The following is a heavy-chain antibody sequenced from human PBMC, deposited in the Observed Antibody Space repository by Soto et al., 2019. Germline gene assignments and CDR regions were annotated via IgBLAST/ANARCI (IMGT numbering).Heavy chain of an antibody. J-gene: IGHJ3*02. CDR2: IYTSGST. V-gene: IGHV4-4*07. CDR1: GGSISSYY. CDR3: ARQGRGLPDYYDSSGYYRGGAFDI. D-gene: IGHD3-22*01. Sequence: SETLSLTCTVSGGSISSYYWSWIRQPAGKGLEWIGRIYTSGSTNYNPSLKSRVTMSVDTSKNQFSLKLSSVTAADTAVYYCARQGRGLPDYYDSSGYYRGGAFDIWGQGTMVTVSS.